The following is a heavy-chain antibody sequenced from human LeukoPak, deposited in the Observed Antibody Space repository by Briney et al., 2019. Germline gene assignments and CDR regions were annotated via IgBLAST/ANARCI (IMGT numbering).Heavy chain of an antibody. V-gene: IGHV3-23*01. CDR2: ISGSGGST. CDR3: AESPLISVATNY. Sequence: GGSLRLSCAASGFTFSRYAMSWVRQAPGKGLEWVSAISGSGGSTYYADSVKGRFTISRDNSKNTLYLQMNSLRAEDTAVYYCAESPLISVATNYWGQGTLVTVSS. D-gene: IGHD5-12*01. J-gene: IGHJ4*02. CDR1: GFTFSRYA.